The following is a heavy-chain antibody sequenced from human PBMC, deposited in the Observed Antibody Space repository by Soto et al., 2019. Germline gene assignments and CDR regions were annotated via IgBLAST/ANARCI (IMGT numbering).Heavy chain of an antibody. CDR3: ARDLDGLHDDTSGPFPRPG. CDR2: IHSSGSI. CDR1: GGSISSDDYY. D-gene: IGHD3-22*01. Sequence: SETLSLTCTVSGGSISSDDYYWSWIRQAPGRGLEWIGHIHSSGSIYYNPSLKSRATMSIDTAGNQFSLKVSSVAVADTAVYYCARDLDGLHDDTSGPFPRPGWGQGTLVTVSS. V-gene: IGHV4-30-4*01. J-gene: IGHJ1*01.